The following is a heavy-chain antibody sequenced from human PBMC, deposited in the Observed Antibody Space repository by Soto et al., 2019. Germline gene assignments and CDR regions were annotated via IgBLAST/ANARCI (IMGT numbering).Heavy chain of an antibody. CDR1: AVTLSATA. CDR2: MSSKARRYAT. J-gene: IGHJ4*02. CDR3: NSRGLDY. D-gene: IGHD3-10*01. V-gene: IGHV3-73*01. Sequence: RLSWALSAVTLSATAIQWDSQASGRGLEWVGRMSSKARRYATAYVASVKGRFTISRDDSKNTAYPTMNPLKTADAAVYYCNSRGLDYWGQGTMVTVSS.